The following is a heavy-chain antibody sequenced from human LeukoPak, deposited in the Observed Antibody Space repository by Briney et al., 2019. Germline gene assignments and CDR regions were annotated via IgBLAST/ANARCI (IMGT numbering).Heavy chain of an antibody. Sequence: GESLKISCKGSGYSFSNYWIGWVCQMPGKGLECMGIIYPGDSGTIYSPSFQGQVTISADKSSSTAYLQWSSLKTSDTAIYYCARAERSGTYPLVWFDPWGQGTLVTVSS. V-gene: IGHV5-51*01. CDR2: IYPGDSGT. CDR3: ARAERSGTYPLVWFDP. D-gene: IGHD3-10*01. J-gene: IGHJ5*02. CDR1: GYSFSNYW.